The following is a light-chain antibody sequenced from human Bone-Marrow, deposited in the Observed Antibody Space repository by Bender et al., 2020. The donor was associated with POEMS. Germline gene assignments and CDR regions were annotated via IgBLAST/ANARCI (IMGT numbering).Light chain of an antibody. CDR1: DSDVGAYDS. CDR2: EVT. V-gene: IGLV2-23*02. Sequence: QSALTQPASVSGSPGQSIAISCTGTDSDVGAYDSVSWYQQRPGKTPQLIIYEVTQRPSGVSDRFSGSRSGNTATLTISGLQTEDEADYFCSSYAGSTIYWVFGGGTKLTVL. CDR3: SSYAGSTIYWV. J-gene: IGLJ3*02.